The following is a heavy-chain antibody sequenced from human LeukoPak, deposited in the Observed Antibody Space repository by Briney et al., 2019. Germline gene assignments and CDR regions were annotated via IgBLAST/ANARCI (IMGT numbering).Heavy chain of an antibody. CDR1: RFTFSSYG. D-gene: IGHD3-10*01. CDR2: IRYDGSNK. J-gene: IGHJ3*02. V-gene: IGHV3-30*02. Sequence: AGGSLRLSCAASRFTFSSYGMHWVRQAPGKGLEWVAFIRYDGSNKYYADSVKGRFTISRDNSKNTLYLQMNSLRAEDTAVYYCAKDGEYHYGSGSYYSDAFDIWGQGAMVTVSS. CDR3: AKDGEYHYGSGSYYSDAFDI.